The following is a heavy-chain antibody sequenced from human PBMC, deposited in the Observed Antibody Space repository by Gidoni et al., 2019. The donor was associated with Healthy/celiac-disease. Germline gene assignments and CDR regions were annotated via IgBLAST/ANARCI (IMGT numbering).Heavy chain of an antibody. V-gene: IGHV4-34*01. CDR1: GGSFSGYD. D-gene: IGHD2-2*01. CDR2: INHSGST. CDR3: AIGHRCSSTSCYSCMYYYYGMDV. Sequence: QVQLQQWGAGLLKSSETLSLTCAVYGGSFSGYDWSRIRQPPGKGLEWIGEINHSGSTNYNPSLKSRVTISVDTSKHQFSLKLSSVTAAATAVYYCAIGHRCSSTSCYSCMYYYYGMDVWGQGTTVTVSS. J-gene: IGHJ6*02.